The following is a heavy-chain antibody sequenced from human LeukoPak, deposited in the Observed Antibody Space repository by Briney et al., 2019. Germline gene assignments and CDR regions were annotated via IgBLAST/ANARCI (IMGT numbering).Heavy chain of an antibody. J-gene: IGHJ5*02. Sequence: SETLSLTCTVSGGSISSYYWSWIRQPPGKGLEWIGYIYYSGSTNHNPSLKSRVTISVDTSKNQFSLKLSSVTAADTAVYYCARVYYYDSSDLYFDPWGQGTLVTVSS. CDR2: IYYSGST. V-gene: IGHV4-59*08. CDR1: GGSISSYY. D-gene: IGHD3-22*01. CDR3: ARVYYYDSSDLYFDP.